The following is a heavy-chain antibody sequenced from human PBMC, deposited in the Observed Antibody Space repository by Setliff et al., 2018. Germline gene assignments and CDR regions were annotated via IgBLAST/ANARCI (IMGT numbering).Heavy chain of an antibody. V-gene: IGHV3-30*02. CDR2: IRYDGSNK. CDR1: GFTFDDYA. D-gene: IGHD6-13*01. Sequence: PGGSLRLSCAASGFTFDDYAMHWVRQAPGKGLEWVAFIRYDGSNKYYADSVKGRFTISRDNSKNTLYLQMNSLRAEDTAVYYCAKDLYSSSWNYYYYGMDVWGQGTTVTVSS. CDR3: AKDLYSSSWNYYYYGMDV. J-gene: IGHJ6*02.